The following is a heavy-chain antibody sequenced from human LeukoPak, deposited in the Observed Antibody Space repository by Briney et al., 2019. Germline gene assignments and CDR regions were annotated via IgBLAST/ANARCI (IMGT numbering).Heavy chain of an antibody. Sequence: PSETLSLTCTVSGYSISSGYYWGWIRQPPGKGLEWIGSIYHSGSTYYNPSLKSRVTISVDTSKNQFSLKLSSVTAADTAVYYCARFQIVVLPAAPSDYWGQGTLVTVSS. CDR3: ARFQIVVLPAAPSDY. D-gene: IGHD2-2*01. CDR1: GYSISSGYY. J-gene: IGHJ4*02. CDR2: IYHSGST. V-gene: IGHV4-38-2*02.